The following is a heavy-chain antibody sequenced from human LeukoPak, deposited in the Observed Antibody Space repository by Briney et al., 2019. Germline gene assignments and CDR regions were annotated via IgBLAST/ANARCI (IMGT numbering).Heavy chain of an antibody. D-gene: IGHD3-22*01. CDR2: FNGSGGSI. J-gene: IGHJ1*01. CDR1: GFPLSSYA. Sequence: GGPLTLSCAASGFPLSSYAMSWLPQSRGEGLEWVSAFNGSGGSIYYAHSVKGRFTLSRHNYKNSLYLQMDSLRAEDTAVYDCAKTHSSLLLPWGQGTLFTVSS. CDR3: AKTHSSLLLP. V-gene: IGHV3-23*01.